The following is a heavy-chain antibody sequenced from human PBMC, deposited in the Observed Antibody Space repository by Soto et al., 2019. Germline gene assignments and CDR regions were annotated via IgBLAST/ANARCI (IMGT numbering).Heavy chain of an antibody. CDR2: IYYSGST. V-gene: IGHV4-59*08. J-gene: IGHJ4*02. Sequence: SETLSLTCTVSGGSISSYYWSWIRQPPGKGLEWIGYIYYSGSTNYNPSLKSRVTISVDTSKNQFSLKLSSVTAADTAVYYCARHVNYDFWGYYFDYWGQGTLVTVSS. CDR3: ARHVNYDFWGYYFDY. D-gene: IGHD3-3*01. CDR1: GGSISSYY.